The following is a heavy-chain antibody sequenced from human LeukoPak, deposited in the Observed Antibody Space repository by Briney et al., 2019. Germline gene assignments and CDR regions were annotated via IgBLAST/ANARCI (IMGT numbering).Heavy chain of an antibody. CDR1: GFTFSRCA. Sequence: GGSLRLSCAASGFTFSRCALHWVRQAQGKGLEWVAVILYDGSNKYYADSVKGRFTISRNNSKNTLYLQMNSLRAEDTAVYYCARTRYDSSGYYHSAPFDYWGQGTLVTVSS. J-gene: IGHJ4*02. CDR3: ARTRYDSSGYYHSAPFDY. CDR2: ILYDGSNK. D-gene: IGHD3-22*01. V-gene: IGHV3-30-3*01.